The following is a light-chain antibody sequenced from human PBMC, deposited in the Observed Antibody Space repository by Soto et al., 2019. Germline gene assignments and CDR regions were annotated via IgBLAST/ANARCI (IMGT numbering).Light chain of an antibody. CDR1: KLGDKY. Sequence: SSELTQPPSVSVSPGQTASITCSGHKLGDKYAFWYQQKSGQSPELVIYEDNKRPSGIPERFSGSNSGNTATLTISGTQAMDEADFYCQAWDRNTVVFGGGTKLTVL. CDR2: EDN. CDR3: QAWDRNTVV. V-gene: IGLV3-1*01. J-gene: IGLJ2*01.